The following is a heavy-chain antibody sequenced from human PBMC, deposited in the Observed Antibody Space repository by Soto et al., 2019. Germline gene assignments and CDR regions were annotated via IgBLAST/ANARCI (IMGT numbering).Heavy chain of an antibody. Sequence: QVQLVQSGAEVKKPGASVKVSCKASGYTFTSYDINWVRQAIGQGLEWMGWMNPNSGNTGYAQKFQGRVTMTRNTSISTAYMELSSLRSEDTAVYFCARRSCSGGSCYSSYWGQGTLVTVSS. CDR3: ARRSCSGGSCYSSY. J-gene: IGHJ4*02. D-gene: IGHD2-15*01. CDR1: GYTFTSYD. CDR2: MNPNSGNT. V-gene: IGHV1-8*01.